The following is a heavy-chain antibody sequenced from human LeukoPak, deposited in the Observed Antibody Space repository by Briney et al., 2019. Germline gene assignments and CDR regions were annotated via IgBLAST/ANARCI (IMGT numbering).Heavy chain of an antibody. J-gene: IGHJ5*01. CDR2: IWYDGTNK. D-gene: IGHD1-26*01. CDR3: AKDRGTYSTTADS. Sequence: GGSLRLSCAASGFTFSDYGIHWVRQAPGKGLEWVAVIWYDGTNKYYGDSVMGRFTISRDNSKNTLYLQMNSLRAEDTAVYYCAKDRGTYSTTADSWGQGTLSPSPQ. CDR1: GFTFSDYG. V-gene: IGHV3-33*06.